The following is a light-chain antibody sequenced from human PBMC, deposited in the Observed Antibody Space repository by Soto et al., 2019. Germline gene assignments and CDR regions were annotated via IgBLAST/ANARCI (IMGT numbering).Light chain of an antibody. CDR2: DNN. CDR1: SSNIGAGSD. V-gene: IGLV1-40*01. CDR3: QSYDGSLKL. J-gene: IGLJ2*01. Sequence: QSVLTQPPSVSWAPGQRVTISCTGSSSNIGAGSDVHWYQQFPGTAPKLLIYDNNNRPSGVPDRFSGSKSGTSASLAITGLQAEDEADYYCQSYDGSLKLFGGGTKLTVL.